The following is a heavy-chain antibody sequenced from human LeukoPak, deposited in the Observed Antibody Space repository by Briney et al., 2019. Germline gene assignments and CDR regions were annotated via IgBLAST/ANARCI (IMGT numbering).Heavy chain of an antibody. J-gene: IGHJ6*02. CDR1: GGSFSGYY. D-gene: IGHD2-15*01. Sequence: LSLTCAVYGGSFSGYYWSWIRQPPGKGLEWVSYISSSGSTIYYADSVKGRFTISRDNAKNSLYLQMNSLRAEDTAVYYCARDLSIVVVVAATAHGSYGMDVWGQGTTVTVSS. CDR3: ARDLSIVVVVAATAHGSYGMDV. CDR2: ISSSGSTI. V-gene: IGHV3-11*01.